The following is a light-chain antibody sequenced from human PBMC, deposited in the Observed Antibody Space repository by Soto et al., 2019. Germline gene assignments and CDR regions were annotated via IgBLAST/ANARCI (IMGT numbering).Light chain of an antibody. Sequence: QSALTQPASVSGSPGQSITISCSGTSSDIGSYNHVAWYQQFPGKSPKLMIYAVSDRPSGVSDRFSGSKSGITASLTISGLQTEDDADYYCISYTDRQSYLFGTGTKVTVL. CDR2: AVS. J-gene: IGLJ1*01. CDR3: ISYTDRQSYL. V-gene: IGLV2-14*03. CDR1: SSDIGSYNH.